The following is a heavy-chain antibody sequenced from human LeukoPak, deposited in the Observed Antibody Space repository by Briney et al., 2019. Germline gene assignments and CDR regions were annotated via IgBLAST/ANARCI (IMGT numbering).Heavy chain of an antibody. CDR3: AGTIVVPAAIEILGWFDP. CDR1: GGSISSSSYY. Sequence: SETLSLTCTVSGGSISSSSYYWGWIRQPPGKGLEWIGSIYYSGSTYYNPSLKSRVTISVDTSKNQFSLKLSSVTAADTAVYYCAGTIVVPAAIEILGWFDPWGQGTLVTVSS. D-gene: IGHD2-2*02. V-gene: IGHV4-39*01. CDR2: IYYSGST. J-gene: IGHJ5*02.